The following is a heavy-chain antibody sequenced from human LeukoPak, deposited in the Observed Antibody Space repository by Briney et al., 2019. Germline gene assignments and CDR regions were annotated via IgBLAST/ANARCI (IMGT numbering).Heavy chain of an antibody. CDR3: AKHSDFGDHRDWFDP. J-gene: IGHJ5*02. V-gene: IGHV3-30*18. CDR1: GFTFSTYG. CDR2: ISYHGLNK. D-gene: IGHD4-17*01. Sequence: GRSLRLSCAVSGFTFSTYGMHWVRQAPGKGLEWVAVISYHGLNKYYADSVKGRFTISRDNSRNTLYLQMTSLRTEDTAVYYCAKHSDFGDHRDWFDPWGQGTLVTVSS.